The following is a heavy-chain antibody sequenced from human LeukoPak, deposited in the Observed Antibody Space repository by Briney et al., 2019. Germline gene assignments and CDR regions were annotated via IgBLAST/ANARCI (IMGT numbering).Heavy chain of an antibody. CDR3: VKGRISEDGLDF. CDR1: GFTFSRSA. CDR2: ISSSGNT. V-gene: IGHV3-23*01. D-gene: IGHD6-13*01. Sequence: GGSLRLSCAASGFTFSRSAMTWVRQTPGKGLDWVSSISSSGNTYYADSVKGRFTISRDNSKNMLYLQMNSLRAEDTAVYYCVKGRISEDGLDFWGQGTLVAVSS. J-gene: IGHJ4*02.